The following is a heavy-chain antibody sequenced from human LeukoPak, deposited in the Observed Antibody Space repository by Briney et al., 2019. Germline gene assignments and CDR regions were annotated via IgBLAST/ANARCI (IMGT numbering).Heavy chain of an antibody. CDR2: IKSKTDGGKT. J-gene: IGHJ4*02. V-gene: IGHV3-15*01. CDR1: GFTFSNAW. CDR3: TTDLYDYVWGSYIDY. D-gene: IGHD3-16*01. Sequence: GGSLRLSCAASGFTFSNAWMSWVRQAPGKGLEWVGRIKSKTDGGKTDYAAPVKGRFTISRDDSKNTLYLQMNSLKTEDTAVYYCTTDLYDYVWGSYIDYWGQGTLVTVSS.